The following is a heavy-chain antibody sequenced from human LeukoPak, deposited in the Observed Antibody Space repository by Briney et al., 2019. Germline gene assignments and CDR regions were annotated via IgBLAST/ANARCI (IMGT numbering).Heavy chain of an antibody. Sequence: GGSLRLSCAASGFTFSTYWMHWVRQAPGKGLVWVSRINTDGNNTNYADSVKGRFTISRDNAKNTLYLQMNSLRAEDTAVYYCAQLRILWGQGTLVTVSS. CDR2: INTDGNNT. CDR3: AQLRIL. V-gene: IGHV3-74*01. CDR1: GFTFSTYW. D-gene: IGHD1-26*01. J-gene: IGHJ4*02.